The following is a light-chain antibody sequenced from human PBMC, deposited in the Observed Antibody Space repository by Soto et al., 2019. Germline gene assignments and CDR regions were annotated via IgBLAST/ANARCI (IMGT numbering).Light chain of an antibody. CDR1: QSVTSSY. J-gene: IGKJ1*01. V-gene: IGKV3-20*01. CDR3: QQHVFSPRT. Sequence: EIVLTQSPDTLSLSPGERATLSCRASQSVTSSYLAWYQHKPGQAPRLLIYGASLRATGIPDRFSGSASGKDFSLTISRLEPEDFAVYYCQQHVFSPRTFGPGTRVEIK. CDR2: GAS.